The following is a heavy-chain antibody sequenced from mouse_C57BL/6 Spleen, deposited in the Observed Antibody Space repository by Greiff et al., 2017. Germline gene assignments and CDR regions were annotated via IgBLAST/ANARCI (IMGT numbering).Heavy chain of an antibody. Sequence: EVQLQESGPELVKPGASVKISCKASGYSFTGYYMNWVKQSPEKSLEWIGEINPSTGGTTYNQKFKAKATLTVDKSSSTAYMQLKSLTSEDSAVYYGATGVYDYGGGGYWGQGTTLTVSS. CDR1: GYSFTGYY. CDR3: ATGVYDYGGGGY. D-gene: IGHD2-4*01. V-gene: IGHV1-42*01. CDR2: INPSTGGT. J-gene: IGHJ2*01.